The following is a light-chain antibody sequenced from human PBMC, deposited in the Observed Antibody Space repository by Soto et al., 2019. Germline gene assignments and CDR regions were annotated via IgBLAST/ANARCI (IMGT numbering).Light chain of an antibody. CDR1: SSNIGSNT. V-gene: IGLV1-44*01. J-gene: IGLJ1*01. CDR3: AAWDDSLNGYV. CDR2: STN. Sequence: QSVLTQPPSASGTPGQRVTISCSGSSSNIGSNTVNWYQQLPGTAPKLLIYSTNQRPSGVPDQFSGSKSGTSASLAISGLQSEDEADYYCAAWDDSLNGYVFGTGTKLTVL.